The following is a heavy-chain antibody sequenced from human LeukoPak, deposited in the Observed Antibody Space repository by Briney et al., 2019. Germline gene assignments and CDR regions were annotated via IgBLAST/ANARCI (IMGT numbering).Heavy chain of an antibody. V-gene: IGHV4-39*07. CDR1: GGSISSSSYY. D-gene: IGHD3-3*01. J-gene: IGHJ4*02. CDR3: ARDCDFWSGYYGGGGDY. Sequence: GTLSLTCTVSGGSISSSSYYWGWIRQPPGKGLEWIGSIYYSGSTYYNPSLKSRVTISVDTSKNQFSLKLSSVTAADTAVYYCARDCDFWSGYYGGGGDYWGQGTLVTVSS. CDR2: IYYSGST.